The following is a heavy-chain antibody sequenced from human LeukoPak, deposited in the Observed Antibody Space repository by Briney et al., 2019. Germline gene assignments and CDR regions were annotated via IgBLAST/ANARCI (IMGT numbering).Heavy chain of an antibody. J-gene: IGHJ4*02. CDR2: IYYSGST. D-gene: IGHD2-2*01. CDR3: ARGSCSSTSCYARPYYFDY. CDR1: GGSISSYY. V-gene: IGHV4-59*01. Sequence: SETLSLTCNLSGGSISSYYWSWIRQPPGKGLEWIGYIYYSGSTNYNPSLKSRVTISVDTSKNQFSLKLSSVTAADTAVYYCARGSCSSTSCYARPYYFDYWGQGTLVTVSS.